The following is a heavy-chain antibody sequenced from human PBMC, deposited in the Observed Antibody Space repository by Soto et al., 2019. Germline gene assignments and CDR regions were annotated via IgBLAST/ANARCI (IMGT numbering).Heavy chain of an antibody. V-gene: IGHV3-30*18. CDR1: GFTFSSYG. Sequence: QVQLVESGGGVVQPGRSLRLSCAASGFTFSSYGMHWVRQAPGKGLEWVAVISYDGSNKYYADSVKGRFTISRDNSKNTLYLQMNSLRAEDTAVYYCAKDWQLWPPIGIDYWGQGTLVTVSS. D-gene: IGHD5-18*01. CDR3: AKDWQLWPPIGIDY. J-gene: IGHJ4*02. CDR2: ISYDGSNK.